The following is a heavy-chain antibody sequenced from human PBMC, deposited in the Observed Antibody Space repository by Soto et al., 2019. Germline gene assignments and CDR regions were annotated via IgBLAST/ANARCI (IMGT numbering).Heavy chain of an antibody. CDR2: IYYSGST. Sequence: QLQLQESGPGLVKPSETLSLTCTVSGGSISSSSYYWGWIRQPPGKGLEWIGSIYYSGSTYYNPSLKSRVTISVDTSKNQFSLKLSSVTAADTAVYYCAKGDGYGPAMYYFDYWGQGTLVTVSS. CDR3: AKGDGYGPAMYYFDY. D-gene: IGHD5-18*01. J-gene: IGHJ4*02. V-gene: IGHV4-39*01. CDR1: GGSISSSSYY.